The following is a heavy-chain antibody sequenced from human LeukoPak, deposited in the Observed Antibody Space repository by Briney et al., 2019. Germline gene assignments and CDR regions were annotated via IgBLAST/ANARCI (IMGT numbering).Heavy chain of an antibody. Sequence: SETLSLTCTVSGYSISSGYYWGWIRQPPGKGLEWIGSIYHSGSTYYNPSLKSRVTISVDTSKNQFSLKLSSVTAADTAVYYCARDKGITYYYGSGTLYYFDYWGQGTLVTVSS. CDR3: ARDKGITYYYGSGTLYYFDY. CDR2: IYHSGST. J-gene: IGHJ4*02. CDR1: GYSISSGYY. D-gene: IGHD3-10*01. V-gene: IGHV4-38-2*02.